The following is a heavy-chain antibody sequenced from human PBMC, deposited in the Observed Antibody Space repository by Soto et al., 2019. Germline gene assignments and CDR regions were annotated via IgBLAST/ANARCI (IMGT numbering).Heavy chain of an antibody. D-gene: IGHD3-22*01. CDR1: GGSISSGGYS. CDR2: IYHSGST. Sequence: PSETLSLTCAVSGGSISSGGYSWSWIRQPPGKGLEWIGYIYHSGSTYYNPSLKSRVTISVDTSKNQFSLKLSSVTAADTAVYYGARGSGPYYDRRYYFDYWGQGTLVTVS. CDR3: ARGSGPYYDRRYYFDY. J-gene: IGHJ4*02. V-gene: IGHV4-30-2*05.